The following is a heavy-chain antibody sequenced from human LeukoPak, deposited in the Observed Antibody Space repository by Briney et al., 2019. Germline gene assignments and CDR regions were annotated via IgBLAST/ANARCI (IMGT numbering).Heavy chain of an antibody. CDR2: IYPGDSDT. CDR1: GDRFTNYW. J-gene: IGHJ5*02. Sequence: GESLKISCRGSGDRFTNYWIGWVRQMPGKGLEWMGIIYPGDSDTRYSPSFQGQVTISADRATSTAYLQWSSLKASDSAMYYCARRPLRSQNWFSPWGQGTLVPVSS. V-gene: IGHV5-51*01. D-gene: IGHD3-10*01. CDR3: ARRPLRSQNWFSP.